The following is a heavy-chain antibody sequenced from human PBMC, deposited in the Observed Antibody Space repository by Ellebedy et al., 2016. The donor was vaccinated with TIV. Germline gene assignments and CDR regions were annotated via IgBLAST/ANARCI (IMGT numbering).Heavy chain of an antibody. D-gene: IGHD3-10*01. J-gene: IGHJ4*02. CDR2: IYSGGDT. CDR1: GFTFHNYA. CDR3: ARDPPASGSGTYG. V-gene: IGHV3-23*03. Sequence: GGSLRLXCAASGFTFHNYAMSWVRQAPGKGLEFVSLIYSGGDTSYADSVKGRFTISRDNSKNTVYLQMNSLRDDDTAVYYCARDPPASGSGTYGWGQGTLVTVSS.